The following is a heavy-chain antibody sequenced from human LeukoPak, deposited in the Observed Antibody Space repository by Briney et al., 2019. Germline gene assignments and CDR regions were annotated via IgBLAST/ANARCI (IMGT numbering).Heavy chain of an antibody. CDR2: ISGSGGST. D-gene: IGHD3-10*01. CDR1: GLTFSSHA. CDR3: AKEGGTMVRGVITPIDY. V-gene: IGHV3-23*01. J-gene: IGHJ4*02. Sequence: GGSLRLSCAASGLTFSSHAMSWVRQAPGKGLEWVSAISGSGGSTYYADSVKGRFTISRDNSKNTLYLQMNSLRAEDTAVYYCAKEGGTMVRGVITPIDYWGQGTLVTVSS.